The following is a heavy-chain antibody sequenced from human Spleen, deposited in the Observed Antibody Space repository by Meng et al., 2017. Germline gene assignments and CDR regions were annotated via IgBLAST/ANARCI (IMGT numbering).Heavy chain of an antibody. J-gene: IGHJ4*02. D-gene: IGHD5-18*01. Sequence: QGQLKGSGPGLVRPSGTLSLTCTVSGGSVSSGSYYWSWLRQPPGQGLELIGYIYYSGHTNYNPALKSRVTISADTSKNQFSLKLTSVTAADTAVYYCAREAGGTASYDYWGQGTLVTVSS. V-gene: IGHV4-61*01. CDR1: GGSVSSGSYY. CDR3: AREAGGTASYDY. CDR2: IYYSGHT.